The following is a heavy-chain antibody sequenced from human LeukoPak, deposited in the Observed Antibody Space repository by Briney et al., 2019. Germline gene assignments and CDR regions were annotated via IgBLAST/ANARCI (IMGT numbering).Heavy chain of an antibody. CDR3: AKEGGTGTRFDY. CDR2: ISGSGTGT. V-gene: IGHV3-23*01. D-gene: IGHD1-7*01. J-gene: IGHJ4*01. CDR1: GFTFSSSA. Sequence: GGSLRLSCAASGFTFSSSAMSWVRQAPGKGLYLVSAISGSGTGTYYADSVKGRFTISRDNSKNTLYLQMNSLRAEDTAVYYCAKEGGTGTRFDYWGQEPWSPSPQ.